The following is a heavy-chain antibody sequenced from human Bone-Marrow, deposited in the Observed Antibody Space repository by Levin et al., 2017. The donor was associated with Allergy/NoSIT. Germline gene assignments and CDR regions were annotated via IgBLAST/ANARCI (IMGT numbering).Heavy chain of an antibody. J-gene: IGHJ6*03. Sequence: GGSLRLSCAASGFTFSSYEMNWVRQAPGKGLEWVSYISSSGSTIYYADSVKGRFTISRDNAKNSLYLQMNSLRAEDTAVYYCAREEHARDYYYYYMDVWGKGTTVTVSS. CDR1: GFTFSSYE. V-gene: IGHV3-48*03. CDR3: AREEHARDYYYYYMDV. CDR2: ISSSGSTI. D-gene: IGHD1/OR15-1a*01.